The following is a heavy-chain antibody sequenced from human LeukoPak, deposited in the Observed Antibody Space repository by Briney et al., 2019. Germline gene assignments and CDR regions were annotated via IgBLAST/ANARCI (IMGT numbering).Heavy chain of an antibody. CDR1: GGSISSSSYY. CDR2: IYYSGST. V-gene: IGHV4-39*07. D-gene: IGHD3-3*01. CDR3: ARATWSGYYRRGGGYFDY. J-gene: IGHJ4*02. Sequence: KPSETLSLTCTVSGGSISSSSYYWGWIRQPPGRGLEWIGSIYYSGSTYYNPSLKSRVTISVDTSKNQFSLKLSSVTAADTAVYYCARATWSGYYRRGGGYFDYWGQGTLVTVSS.